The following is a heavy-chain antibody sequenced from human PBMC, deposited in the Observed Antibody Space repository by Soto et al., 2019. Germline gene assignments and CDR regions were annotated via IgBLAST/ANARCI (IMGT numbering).Heavy chain of an antibody. J-gene: IGHJ6*02. CDR2: ISGSGGST. CDR1: GFTFSNYA. CDR3: AKGARSSYYYGLDV. Sequence: GGSLRLSCAASGFTFSNYAMSWVRQAPGKGLEWVSGISGSGGSTFYADSVKGRFTISRDNSENTLYLQMNSLRAEDTALYYCAKGARSSYYYGLDVWGQGTTGTVSS. V-gene: IGHV3-23*01. D-gene: IGHD6-6*01.